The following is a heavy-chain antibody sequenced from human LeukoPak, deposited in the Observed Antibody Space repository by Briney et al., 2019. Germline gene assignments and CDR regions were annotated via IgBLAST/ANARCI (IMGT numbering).Heavy chain of an antibody. V-gene: IGHV3-74*01. CDR1: GFTFSSYW. D-gene: IGHD3-16*01. CDR2: INSDGSST. CDR3: ATYDYVWGSSNY. J-gene: IGHJ4*02. Sequence: GGSLRLSCAASGFTFSSYWMHWVRQAPGKGLVWVSRINSDGSSTSYADSVKGRFTISRDNAKNTLYLQMNSLRAEDTSVYYCATYDYVWGSSNYWGQGTLVTVSS.